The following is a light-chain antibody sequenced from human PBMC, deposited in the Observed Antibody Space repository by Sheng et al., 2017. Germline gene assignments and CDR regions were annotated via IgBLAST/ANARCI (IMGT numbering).Light chain of an antibody. J-gene: IGLJ2*01. CDR2: EVS. CDR3: SSYTRSSTVV. V-gene: IGLV2-8*01. CDR1: SSDVGGYNY. Sequence: QSALTQPPSASGSPGQSVTISCTGTSSDVGGYNYVSWYQQHPGKAPKLIIYEVSKRPSGVPDRFSGSKYGNTASLTISGLQAEDEANYYCSSYTRSSTVVFGGGTKLTVL.